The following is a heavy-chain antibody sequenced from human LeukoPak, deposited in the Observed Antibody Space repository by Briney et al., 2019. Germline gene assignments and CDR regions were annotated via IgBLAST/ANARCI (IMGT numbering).Heavy chain of an antibody. V-gene: IGHV3-23*01. CDR1: EFAFSTYN. Sequence: GGSLRLSCAASEFAFSTYNMNWVRQAPGKGLEWVSAISGSGGSTYYADSVKGRFTISRDNSKNTLYLQMNSLRAEDTAVYYCAKEVAYYYRAPFDYWGQGTLVTVSS. CDR3: AKEVAYYYRAPFDY. J-gene: IGHJ4*02. CDR2: ISGSGGST. D-gene: IGHD3-10*01.